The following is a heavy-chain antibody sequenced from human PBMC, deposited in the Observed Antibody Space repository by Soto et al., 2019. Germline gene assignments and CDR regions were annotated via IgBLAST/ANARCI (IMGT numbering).Heavy chain of an antibody. J-gene: IGHJ4*02. V-gene: IGHV5-51*01. D-gene: IGHD3-10*01. CDR2: IDPGDSNT. CDR1: GYTFTSNW. CDR3: ASQSSYYYGSGSYLSY. Sequence: GESLKISCQASGYTFTSNWIGWVRQMPGKGLEWMGFIDPGDSNTRYSPSFEGQVTISADKSISTAYLQWSSLKASDTAMYYCASQSSYYYGSGSYLSYWGQGTLVTVSS.